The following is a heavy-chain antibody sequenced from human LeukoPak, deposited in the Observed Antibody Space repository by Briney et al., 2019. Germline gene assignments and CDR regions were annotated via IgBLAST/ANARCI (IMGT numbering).Heavy chain of an antibody. CDR3: ARAVQTYDSSGYAAPDY. CDR2: IYTSGST. Sequence: SQTLSLTCTVSGGSISSGTYYWNWIRQPAGKGLEWIGRIYTSGSTNYNPSLKSRVTISVDTSKNQFSLKLSSVTAADTAVYYCARAVQTYDSSGYAAPDYWGQGTLVTVSS. D-gene: IGHD3-22*01. J-gene: IGHJ4*02. CDR1: GGSISSGTYY. V-gene: IGHV4-61*02.